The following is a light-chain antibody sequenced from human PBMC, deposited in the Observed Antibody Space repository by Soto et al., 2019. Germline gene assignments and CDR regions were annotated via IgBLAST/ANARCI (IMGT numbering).Light chain of an antibody. CDR3: NSYTTSSNQV. CDR1: SSDVGRYNY. J-gene: IGLJ1*01. Sequence: QSALTQPASVSGSPGQSITISCTGTSSDVGRYNYVSWYQHHPGKAPRLIIYEVSDRPSGVSSRFSGSKSGDTASLTISGLQAEDEADYYCNSYTTSSNQVFGTGTKLTVL. V-gene: IGLV2-14*01. CDR2: EVS.